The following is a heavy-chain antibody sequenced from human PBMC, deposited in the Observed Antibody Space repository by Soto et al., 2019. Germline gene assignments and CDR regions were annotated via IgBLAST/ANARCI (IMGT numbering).Heavy chain of an antibody. CDR1: WYTLTELS. Sequence: ASVEVSCKVSWYTLTELSMHLVRHAPGKWLEWMGGFDPEDGETIYAQKFQGRVTMTEETSTNTAYMELSSLRSEDTAVYYCATGVETTMLVADEAAFDICGKGQMVNVSS. CDR3: ATGVETTMLVADEAAFDI. V-gene: IGHV1-24*01. CDR2: FDPEDGET. J-gene: IGHJ3*02. D-gene: IGHD3-22*01.